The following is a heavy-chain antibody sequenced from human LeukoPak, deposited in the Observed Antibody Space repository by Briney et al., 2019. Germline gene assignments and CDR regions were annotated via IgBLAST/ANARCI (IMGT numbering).Heavy chain of an antibody. CDR3: AKDRSTDGVLDY. CDR1: GFTFSSYG. Sequence: PGGSLRLSCAASGFTFSSYGMHWVRQAPGKGLEWVPFIRYDGSNKYYADSVKGRFTISRDNSKNTLYLQMNSLRAEDTAVYYCAKDRSTDGVLDYWSQGTLVTVSS. J-gene: IGHJ4*02. CDR2: IRYDGSNK. V-gene: IGHV3-30*02. D-gene: IGHD3-16*01.